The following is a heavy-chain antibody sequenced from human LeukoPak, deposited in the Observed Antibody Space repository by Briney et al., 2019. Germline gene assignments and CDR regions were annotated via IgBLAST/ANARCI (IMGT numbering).Heavy chain of an antibody. Sequence: PSETLSLTCTVSGGSISSGSYYWSWIRQPAGKGLEWIVRIYTSGSTNYNPSLKSRVTISVDTSKNQFSLKLSSVTAADTAVYYCARAIVGASYYFDYWGQGTLVTVSS. J-gene: IGHJ4*02. D-gene: IGHD1-26*01. CDR3: ARAIVGASYYFDY. CDR2: IYTSGST. V-gene: IGHV4-61*02. CDR1: GGSISSGSYY.